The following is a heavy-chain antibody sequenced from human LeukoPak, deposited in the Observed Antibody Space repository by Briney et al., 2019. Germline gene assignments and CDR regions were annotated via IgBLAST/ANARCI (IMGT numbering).Heavy chain of an antibody. CDR2: ISNYNGNT. CDR3: ARDLAWGADLMGPTDDWLDP. Sequence: GASVRVSCKASGYTFLSYGFSWVRRAPGQGLEWMGWISNYNGNTNYAPNFHGRLTRTIDTSTTTSYMELRSLRSDDTAVYYCARDLAWGADLMGPTDDWLDPWGQGTLVTVSS. J-gene: IGHJ5*02. D-gene: IGHD1-26*01. CDR1: GYTFLSYG. V-gene: IGHV1-18*01.